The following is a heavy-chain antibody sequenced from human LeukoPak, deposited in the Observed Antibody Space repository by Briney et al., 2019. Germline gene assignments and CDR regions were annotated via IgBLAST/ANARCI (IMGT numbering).Heavy chain of an antibody. J-gene: IGHJ4*02. V-gene: IGHV1-8*01. CDR2: MNPNSGST. CDR3: ARGIRDSGGASNDY. D-gene: IGHD6-25*01. CDR1: GYTFTSYD. Sequence: ASVKVSCKASGYTFTSYDINWVRQATGQGLEWMGWMNPNSGSTGYAQKFQGRVTMTRNTSISTAYMELSSLRSEDTAVYYCARGIRDSGGASNDYWGQGTLVTVSS.